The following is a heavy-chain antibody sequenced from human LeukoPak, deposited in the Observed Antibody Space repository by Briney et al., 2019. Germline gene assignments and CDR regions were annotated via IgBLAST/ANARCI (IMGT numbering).Heavy chain of an antibody. J-gene: IGHJ4*02. Sequence: SETLSLTCAVAGGSISSGGYSWSWIRQPPGKGLEWIGYIYHSGSTYYNPSLKSRVTISVDRSKNQFSLKLSSVTAADTAVYYCARASSYSNYFDYWGQGTLVTVSS. CDR2: IYHSGST. CDR3: ARASSYSNYFDY. D-gene: IGHD4-4*01. CDR1: GGSISSGGYS. V-gene: IGHV4-30-2*01.